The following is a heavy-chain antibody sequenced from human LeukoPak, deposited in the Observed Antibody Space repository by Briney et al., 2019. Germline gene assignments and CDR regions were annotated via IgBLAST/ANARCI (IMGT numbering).Heavy chain of an antibody. V-gene: IGHV3-53*01. D-gene: IGHD1-7*01. Sequence: GGSPRLSCAASGFTVSSNYMSWVRQAPGKGLEWVSVIYSGGSTYYADSVKGRFTISRDNSKNTLYLQMNSLRAEDTAVYYCAKDERNWNYNLASQTYDWGQGTLVTVSS. CDR2: IYSGGST. J-gene: IGHJ4*02. CDR3: AKDERNWNYNLASQTYD. CDR1: GFTVSSNY.